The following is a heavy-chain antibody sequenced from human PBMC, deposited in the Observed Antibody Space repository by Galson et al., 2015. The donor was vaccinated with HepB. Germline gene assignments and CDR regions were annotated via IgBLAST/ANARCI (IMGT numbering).Heavy chain of an antibody. V-gene: IGHV1-2*02. D-gene: IGHD4-23*01. CDR1: GYTFTGYY. J-gene: IGHJ4*02. CDR2: INPNSGGT. Sequence: SVKVSCKASGYTFTGYYMHWVRQAPGQGLEWMGWINPNSGGTNYAQKFQGRVTMTRDTSISTAYMELSRLRSDDTAAYYCARGHSDPFYGGNSGYFDYWGQGTLVTVSS. CDR3: ARGHSDPFYGGNSGYFDY.